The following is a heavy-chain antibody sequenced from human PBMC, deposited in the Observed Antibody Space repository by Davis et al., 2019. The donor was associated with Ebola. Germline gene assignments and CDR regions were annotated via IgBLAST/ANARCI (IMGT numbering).Heavy chain of an antibody. D-gene: IGHD5-24*01. CDR2: IYYSGST. Sequence: PSETLSLTCTVSGGSISSSTYYRGWIRQPPGKGLEWIATIYYSGSTYYNPSLKSRVTISVDTSKNQFSLKLRSVTAADTAVYYCARHQLRVGSGLDFWGQGTLVTVSS. CDR1: GGSISSSTYY. J-gene: IGHJ4*02. V-gene: IGHV4-39*01. CDR3: ARHQLRVGSGLDF.